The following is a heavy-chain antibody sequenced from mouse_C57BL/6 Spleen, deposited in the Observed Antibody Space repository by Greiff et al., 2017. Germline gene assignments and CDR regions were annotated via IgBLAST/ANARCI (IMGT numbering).Heavy chain of an antibody. CDR2: ISYDGSN. D-gene: IGHD1-1*01. CDR1: GYSITSGYY. V-gene: IGHV3-6*01. J-gene: IGHJ4*01. CDR3: ARVRGFYGSHAMDY. Sequence: EVQLQESGPGLVKPSQSLSLTCSVTGYSITSGYYWNWIRQFPGNKLEWMGYISYDGSNNYNPSLKNRISITRDTSKNQFFLKLNSVTTEDTATYYCARVRGFYGSHAMDYWGQGTSVTVSS.